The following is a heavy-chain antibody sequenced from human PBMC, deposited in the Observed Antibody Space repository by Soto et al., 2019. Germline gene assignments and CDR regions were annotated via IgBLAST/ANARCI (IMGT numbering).Heavy chain of an antibody. Sequence: GWSLRLSCAASGFTFSSYGMHWVRQAPGKGLEWVALIWYDGSNKYYADSVKGRFTISRDNSKNTLYLQMNSLRAEDTAVYYCARDGYYYDSSALYYWGQGTMVTVPQ. J-gene: IGHJ4*02. CDR2: IWYDGSNK. CDR1: GFTFSSYG. CDR3: ARDGYYYDSSALYY. D-gene: IGHD3-22*01. V-gene: IGHV3-33*01.